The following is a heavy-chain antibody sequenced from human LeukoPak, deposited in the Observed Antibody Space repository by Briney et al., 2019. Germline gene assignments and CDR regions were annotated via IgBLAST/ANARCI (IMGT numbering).Heavy chain of an antibody. CDR2: IIPIFGTA. J-gene: IGHJ3*02. Sequence: ASVKVSCKASGGTFSSYAISWVRQAPGQGLEWMGGIIPIFGTANYAQKFQGRVTITADESTSTAYMELSSLRSEDTAVYYCARGDGGKDVPLMRLVIWGQGTMVTVSS. V-gene: IGHV1-69*13. CDR1: GGTFSSYA. D-gene: IGHD3-16*01. CDR3: ARGDGGKDVPLMRLVI.